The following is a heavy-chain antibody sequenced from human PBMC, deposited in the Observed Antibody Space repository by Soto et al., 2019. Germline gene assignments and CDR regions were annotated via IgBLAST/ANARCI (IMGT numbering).Heavy chain of an antibody. CDR1: GGSISSGGYY. V-gene: IGHV4-31*03. CDR3: ARSSTQRCYYYYGMDV. D-gene: IGHD2-2*01. CDR2: IYYSGST. Sequence: QVQLQESGPGLVKPSQTLSLTCTVSGGSISSGGYYWSWIRQHPGKGLGWIGYIYYSGSTYYNPALKSRVTISVDTSKNQFSLKLSSVTAADTAVYYCARSSTQRCYYYYGMDVWGQGTTVTVSS. J-gene: IGHJ6*02.